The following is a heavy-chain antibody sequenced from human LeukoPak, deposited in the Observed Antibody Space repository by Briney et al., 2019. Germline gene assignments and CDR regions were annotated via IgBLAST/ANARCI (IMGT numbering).Heavy chain of an antibody. CDR2: ISLSGDST. CDR3: ANDARIRPY. D-gene: IGHD6-6*01. J-gene: IGHJ4*02. CDR1: GFTFSSYS. Sequence: GGSLRLSCAASGFTFSSYSMNWVRQAPGKGLEWVSAISLSGDSTYYADSVKGRFIISRDNSKNTLYLQMHSLRAEDTAVYYCANDARIRPYWGQGTLVTVSS. V-gene: IGHV3-23*01.